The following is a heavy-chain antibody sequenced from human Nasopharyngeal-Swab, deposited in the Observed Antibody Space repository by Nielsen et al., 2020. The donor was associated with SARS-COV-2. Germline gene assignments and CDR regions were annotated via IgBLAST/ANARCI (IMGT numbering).Heavy chain of an antibody. J-gene: IGHJ6*02. CDR3: ASVRGYYYGMDV. V-gene: IGHV4-30-2*01. D-gene: IGHD3-10*01. Sequence: RQAPGKGLERIGYIYHSGSTYYNPSLKSRVTISVDRSKNQFSLKLSSVTAADTAVYYCASVRGYYYGMDVWGQGTTVTVSS. CDR2: IYHSGST.